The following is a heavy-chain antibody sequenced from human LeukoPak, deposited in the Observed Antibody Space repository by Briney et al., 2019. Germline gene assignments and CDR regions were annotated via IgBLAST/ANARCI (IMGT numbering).Heavy chain of an antibody. V-gene: IGHV3-66*01. CDR1: GFTVSSNY. D-gene: IGHD3-16*01. CDR2: IYSGGST. CDR3: ARDFDTFGDAFDI. J-gene: IGHJ3*02. Sequence: GGSLRLSCAASGFTVSSNYMSWVRQAPGKGLEWVSVIYSGGSTYYADSVKGRFTISRDNSKNTLYLQMNSLRAEDMAVYYCARDFDTFGDAFDIWGQGTMVTVSS.